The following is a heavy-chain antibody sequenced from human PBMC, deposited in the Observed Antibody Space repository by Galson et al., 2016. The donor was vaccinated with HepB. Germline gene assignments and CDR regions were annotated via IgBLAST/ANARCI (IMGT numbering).Heavy chain of an antibody. Sequence: SLRLSCAASGFTFSTNSMNWVRQAPGKGLEWIGEIFHSGDTNYNPSFKSRATLSVDESKNQFSLRLTSMTAADTAVYYCARTGRDSASSRWSQGTLVTVSS. D-gene: IGHD6-6*01. V-gene: IGHV4-4*02. CDR3: ARTGRDSASSR. J-gene: IGHJ4*02. CDR2: IFHSGDT. CDR1: GFTFSTNSM.